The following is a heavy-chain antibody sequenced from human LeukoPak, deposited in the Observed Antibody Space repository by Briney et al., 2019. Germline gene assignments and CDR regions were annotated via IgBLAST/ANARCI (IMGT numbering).Heavy chain of an antibody. Sequence: TSETLSLTCTVSGGSISGSSYYWGWIRQPPGKGLEWIGSIYSSGSTYYNASLQSRVTISIETSKNQISLRLNSVTAADTAIYYCAKSGGYGLIDYWGQGTLVTVSS. CDR1: GGSISGSSYY. V-gene: IGHV4-39*01. CDR2: IYSSGST. D-gene: IGHD1-26*01. CDR3: AKSGGYGLIDY. J-gene: IGHJ4*02.